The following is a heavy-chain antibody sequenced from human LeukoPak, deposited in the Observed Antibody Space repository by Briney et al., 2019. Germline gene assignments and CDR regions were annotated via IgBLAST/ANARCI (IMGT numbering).Heavy chain of an antibody. CDR3: ARDEGRSTVTISGAFDI. D-gene: IGHD4-17*01. V-gene: IGHV3-13*01. J-gene: IGHJ3*02. CDR2: IYRAGDT. Sequence: GGSLRLSCAASGFTLSTYDMHWVRQPTGEGLEWVSIIYRAGDTYYPGSVKGRFTISRDNAMNTLYLQMNSLRAEDTAVYYCARDEGRSTVTISGAFDIWGQGTMVTVSS. CDR1: GFTLSTYD.